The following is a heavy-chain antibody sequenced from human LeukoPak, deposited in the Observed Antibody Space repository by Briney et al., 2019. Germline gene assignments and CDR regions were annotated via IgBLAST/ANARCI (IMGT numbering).Heavy chain of an antibody. V-gene: IGHV4-4*07. CDR3: ARAPRHILTGYYTNYYYYYYMDV. Sequence: SETLSLTCTVSGGSISSYYWSWIRQPAGKGLEWIGCIYTSGSTNYNPSLKSRVTMSVDTSKNQFSLKLSSVTAADTAVYYCARAPRHILTGYYTNYYYYYYMDVWGKGTTVTISS. D-gene: IGHD3-9*01. J-gene: IGHJ6*03. CDR2: IYTSGST. CDR1: GGSISSYY.